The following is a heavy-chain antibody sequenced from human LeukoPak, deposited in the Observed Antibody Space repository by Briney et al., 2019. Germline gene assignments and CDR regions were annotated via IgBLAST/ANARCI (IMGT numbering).Heavy chain of an antibody. Sequence: PSETLSLTCTVSGGSISSYYWSWIRQPPGKGLEWIGYIYYSGSTNYNPSLKSRVTISVDTSKNQSSLKLSSVTAADTAVYYCASVDRYYYDSSGYYDAFDIWGQGTMVTVSS. J-gene: IGHJ3*02. CDR1: GGSISSYY. V-gene: IGHV4-59*01. CDR2: IYYSGST. CDR3: ASVDRYYYDSSGYYDAFDI. D-gene: IGHD3-22*01.